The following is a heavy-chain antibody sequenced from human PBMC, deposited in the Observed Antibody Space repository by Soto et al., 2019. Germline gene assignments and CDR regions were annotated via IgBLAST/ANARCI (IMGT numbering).Heavy chain of an antibody. J-gene: IGHJ4*02. CDR1: GGAFSGYY. D-gene: IGHD3-10*01. V-gene: IGHV4-34*01. CDR3: ARGLESGSYNY. CDR2: INHSGST. Sequence: SETLSLTCAAYGGAFSGYYLSWTRQPPGKGLEWIGEINHSGSTNYNPSLKSRVTRSVDTSKNQFSLKLSSVTAADTAVYYCARGLESGSYNYWGQGTLGTVSS.